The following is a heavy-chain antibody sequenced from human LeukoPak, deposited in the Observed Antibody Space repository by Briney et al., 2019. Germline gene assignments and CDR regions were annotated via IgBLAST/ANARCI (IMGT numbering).Heavy chain of an antibody. CDR3: ARVRRSPELDY. J-gene: IGHJ4*02. V-gene: IGHV1-18*01. CDR1: GYTFTRYG. CDR2: ISAYTGNT. D-gene: IGHD1-14*01. Sequence: ASVKVSCKASGYTFTRYGISWVRQAPGQGLEWMGWISAYTGNTNYAQKLQGRVTMTTDTSTSTAYMELSSLRSEDTAVYYYARVRRSPELDYWGQGTLVTVSS.